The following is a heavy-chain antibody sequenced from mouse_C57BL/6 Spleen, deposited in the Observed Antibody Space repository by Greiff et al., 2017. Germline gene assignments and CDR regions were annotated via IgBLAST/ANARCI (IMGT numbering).Heavy chain of an antibody. CDR3: VYYGNYEDY. J-gene: IGHJ2*01. D-gene: IGHD2-1*01. Sequence: QVQLQQSGAELVRPGTSVKVSCKASGYAFTNYLIEWVKQRPGQGLEWIGVINPGSGGTNYNEKFKGKATLTADKSSSTAYMQLSSLTSEDSAVYFCVYYGNYEDYWGQGTTLTVSS. CDR1: GYAFTNYL. V-gene: IGHV1-54*01. CDR2: INPGSGGT.